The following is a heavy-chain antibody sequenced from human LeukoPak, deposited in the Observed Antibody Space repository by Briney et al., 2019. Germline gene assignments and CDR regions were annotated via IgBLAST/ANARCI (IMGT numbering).Heavy chain of an antibody. V-gene: IGHV3-48*03. Sequence: GGSLRLSCAASGFTFSSYEMNWVRQAPGKGLEWVSYISSSGRTIYYADSVKGRFTISRDNAKNSLYLQMNSLRAEDTAVYYCARDSYDYVWGSYRYFDYWGQGTLVTVSS. J-gene: IGHJ4*02. CDR1: GFTFSSYE. CDR2: ISSSGRTI. D-gene: IGHD3-16*02. CDR3: ARDSYDYVWGSYRYFDY.